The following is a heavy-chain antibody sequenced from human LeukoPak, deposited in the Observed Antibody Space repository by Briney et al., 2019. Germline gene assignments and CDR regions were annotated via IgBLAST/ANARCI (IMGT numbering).Heavy chain of an antibody. CDR3: ARISEIAAAGVDY. D-gene: IGHD6-13*01. J-gene: IGHJ4*02. Sequence: SSQTLSLTCAVYGGSFSGYYWSWIRQPPGKGPEWIGEINHSGSTNYNPSLKSRVTISVDTSKNQFSLKLSSVTAADTAVYYCARISEIAAAGVDYWGQGTLVTVSS. V-gene: IGHV4-34*01. CDR2: INHSGST. CDR1: GGSFSGYY.